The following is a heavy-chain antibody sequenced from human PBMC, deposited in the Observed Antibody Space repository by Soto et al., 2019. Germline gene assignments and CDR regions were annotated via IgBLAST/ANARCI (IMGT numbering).Heavy chain of an antibody. CDR2: FNSDKNIT. Sequence: LRLSCASTGFSFGSYWMHWVRQAPGQGLLWVAHFNSDKNITTYADSVKGRFTISRDNAKKTVYLQMDSLRAEDTAMYYCARGNTYDGRTAAFDFWGPGTMVTVSS. V-gene: IGHV3-74*01. CDR3: ARGNTYDGRTAAFDF. D-gene: IGHD3-22*01. J-gene: IGHJ3*01. CDR1: GFSFGSYW.